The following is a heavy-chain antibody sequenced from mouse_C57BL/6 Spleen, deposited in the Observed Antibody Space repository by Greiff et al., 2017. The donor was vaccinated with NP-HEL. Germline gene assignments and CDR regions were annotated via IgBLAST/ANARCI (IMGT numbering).Heavy chain of an antibody. CDR3: ARSPHDYGSSSLHFDY. V-gene: IGHV1-26*01. CDR1: GYTFTDYY. J-gene: IGHJ2*01. D-gene: IGHD1-1*01. CDR2: INPNNGGT. Sequence: VQLQQSGPELVKPGASVKISCKASGYTFTDYYMNWVKQSHGKSLEWIGDINPNNGGTSYNQKFKGKATLTVDKSSSTAYMELRSLTSEDSAVYYCARSPHDYGSSSLHFDYWGQGTTLTVSS.